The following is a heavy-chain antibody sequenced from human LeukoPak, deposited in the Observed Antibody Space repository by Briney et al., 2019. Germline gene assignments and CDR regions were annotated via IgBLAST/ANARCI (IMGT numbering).Heavy chain of an antibody. J-gene: IGHJ4*02. D-gene: IGHD1-26*01. Sequence: ASVKVSCKASGYTFSGYYIHWVRQAPGQGLEWMGIINPSGGSTSYAQKFQGRVTMPRDMSTSTVYMELSSLRSEDTAVYYCARDMVGAEQYCGQGTLVTVSS. CDR2: INPSGGST. CDR1: GYTFSGYY. CDR3: ARDMVGAEQY. V-gene: IGHV1-46*01.